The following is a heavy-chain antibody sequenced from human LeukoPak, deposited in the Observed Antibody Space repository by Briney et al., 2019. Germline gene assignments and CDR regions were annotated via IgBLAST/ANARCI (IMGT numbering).Heavy chain of an antibody. CDR3: AREKKRSGPTDFDY. D-gene: IGHD3-3*01. J-gene: IGHJ4*02. CDR2: INPNSGGT. V-gene: IGHV1-2*06. CDR1: GYTFTGYY. Sequence: GASVKVSCKASGYTFTGYYMHWLRQAPGQGLEWMGRINPNSGGTNYAQKLQGRVTMTTDTSTSTAYMELRSLRSDDTAVYYCAREKKRSGPTDFDYWGQGTLVTVSS.